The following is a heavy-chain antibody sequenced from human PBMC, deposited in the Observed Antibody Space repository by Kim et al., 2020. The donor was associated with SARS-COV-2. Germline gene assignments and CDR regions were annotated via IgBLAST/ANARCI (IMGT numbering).Heavy chain of an antibody. J-gene: IGHJ4*02. CDR2: INPSGGST. V-gene: IGHV1-46*01. Sequence: ASVKVSCKASGYTFTSYYMHWVRQAPGQGLEWMGIINPSGGSTSYAQKFQGRVTMTRDTSTSTVYMELSSLRSEDTAVYYCARPSTKVGEFSTISFDHWGQGTLVTVSS. D-gene: IGHD3-10*02. CDR3: ARPSTKVGEFSTISFDH. CDR1: GYTFTSYY.